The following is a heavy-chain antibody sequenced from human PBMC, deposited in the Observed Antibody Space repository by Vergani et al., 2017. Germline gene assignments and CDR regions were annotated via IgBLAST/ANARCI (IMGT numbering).Heavy chain of an antibody. CDR2: ISGSGGST. Sequence: EVQLLESGGDLVQPGGSLRLSCAASGFTFNHYAMNWVRQAPGKGLEWVSGISGSGGSTYYAGSVKGRFTISRDSSKHTLYLQMNSLSAGDTALYYCAKANPLNSGYDYLYYYHAMDFWCQGTTVTVSS. CDR3: AKANPLNSGYDYLYYYHAMDF. J-gene: IGHJ6*02. CDR1: GFTFNHYA. D-gene: IGHD5-12*01. V-gene: IGHV3-23*01.